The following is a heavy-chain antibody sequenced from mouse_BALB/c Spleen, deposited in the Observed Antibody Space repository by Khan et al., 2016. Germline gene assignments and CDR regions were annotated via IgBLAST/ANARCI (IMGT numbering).Heavy chain of an antibody. CDR2: INPDSSTI. V-gene: IGHV4-1*02. D-gene: IGHD2-3*01. CDR1: GCDFSRYW. CDR3: ARPNDGYFTSWFAY. Sequence: EVQLQESGGGLVQPGGSLKLSCAASGCDFSRYWMSWVRQAPGKGLEWIGEINPDSSTINDMPSLKDKFIISRDNAKNTLYLQMSKVRSEDTALYYCARPNDGYFTSWFAYWGQGTLVTVSA. J-gene: IGHJ3*01.